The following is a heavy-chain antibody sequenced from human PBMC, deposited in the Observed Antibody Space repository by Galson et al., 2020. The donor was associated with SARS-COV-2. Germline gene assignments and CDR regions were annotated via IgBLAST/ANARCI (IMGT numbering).Heavy chain of an antibody. Sequence: ASETLSPTCAVSGGSINSNDYSWSWIRQQPGKGLEWIGFIYHSGSTYYNPSLKSRVTRSLERAKKQFSLERNYLTAAGTAVYYCASAPDGYLSFDYWGQGTLVTVSS. D-gene: IGHD5-18*01. V-gene: IGHV4-30-2*01. CDR2: IYHSGST. J-gene: IGHJ4*02. CDR3: ASAPDGYLSFDY. CDR1: GGSINSNDYS.